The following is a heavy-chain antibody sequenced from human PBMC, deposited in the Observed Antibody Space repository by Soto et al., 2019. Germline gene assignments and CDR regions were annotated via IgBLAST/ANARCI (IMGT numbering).Heavy chain of an antibody. V-gene: IGHV2-5*01. Sequence: QITLKESGPTLVSPTQTLTLTCTVSGFSLRTDAVGVAWIRQSPGKALEWLGIIYWNGEKRYKSSLQTRLTITRDTSKNQVVLTMTDMAPLDTATYFCAHRIAAPGRTLDYWSQGVLVTVSS. CDR2: IYWNGEK. CDR3: AHRIAAPGRTLDY. J-gene: IGHJ4*02. CDR1: GFSLRTDAVG. D-gene: IGHD6-13*01.